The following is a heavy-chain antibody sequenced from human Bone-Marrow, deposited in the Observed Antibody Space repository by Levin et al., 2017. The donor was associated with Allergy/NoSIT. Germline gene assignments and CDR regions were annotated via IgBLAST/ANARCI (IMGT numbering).Heavy chain of an antibody. D-gene: IGHD6-13*01. CDR1: GFTVNNAW. CDR3: TTAEAAGD. V-gene: IGHV3-15*01. CDR2: IKSKSDGGTI. J-gene: IGHJ4*02. Sequence: LSLTCAVSGFTVNNAWMNWVRQSPGKGLVWVGRIKSKSDGGTIDYAAPGKGRFTISRDDSRNSLYLQMNSLKTEHTALYYCTTAEAAGDWGQGTRVTVSS.